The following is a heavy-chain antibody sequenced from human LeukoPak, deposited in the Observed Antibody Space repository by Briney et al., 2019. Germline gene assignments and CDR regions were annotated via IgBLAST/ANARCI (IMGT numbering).Heavy chain of an antibody. CDR1: GYTFTSYA. Sequence: ASVKASCKASGYTFTSYAMHWVRQAPGQRLEWMGWINAGNGNTKYSQKFQGRVTITRDTSASTAYMELSSLRSEDTAVYYCARDGGCSGGSCYGYWGQGTLVTVSS. CDR2: INAGNGNT. D-gene: IGHD2-15*01. CDR3: ARDGGCSGGSCYGY. J-gene: IGHJ4*02. V-gene: IGHV1-3*01.